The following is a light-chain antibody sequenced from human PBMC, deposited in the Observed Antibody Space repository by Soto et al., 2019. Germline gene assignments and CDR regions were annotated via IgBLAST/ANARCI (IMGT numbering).Light chain of an antibody. CDR2: DAS. CDR1: EIVSRN. J-gene: IGKJ3*01. CDR3: QQYNNWPPT. Sequence: EIVMGQSPATLSVSPGEMSTFSCRASEIVSRNLAWYQQKPGQAPRLLIFDASTGATGIPARFSGSGSGTDFTLTISSLQSEDFALYYCQQYNNWPPTFGPGTKVDIK. V-gene: IGKV3-15*01.